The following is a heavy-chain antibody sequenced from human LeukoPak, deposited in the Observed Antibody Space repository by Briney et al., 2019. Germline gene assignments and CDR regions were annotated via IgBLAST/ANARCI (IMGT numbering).Heavy chain of an antibody. CDR3: AKESPSFDY. V-gene: IGHV3-23*01. J-gene: IGHJ4*02. CDR1: GFTFTVYA. CDR2: ISGSGGTT. Sequence: GGSLRLSCVASGFTFTVYAMSWVRQAPGKGLEWVSTISGSGGTTYYTDSVEGRFTISRDNSKNTLFLQMISLRPEDTAVYYCAKESPSFDYWGQGTLVTVSS.